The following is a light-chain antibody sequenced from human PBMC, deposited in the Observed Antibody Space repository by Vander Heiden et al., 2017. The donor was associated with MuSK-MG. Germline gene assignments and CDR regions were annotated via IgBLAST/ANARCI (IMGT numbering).Light chain of an antibody. J-gene: IGLJ2*01. CDR3: QTWGTGIRV. Sequence: QLVLTQSPSASASLGASVKLTCPLRSGHSSNALAWHQQQPENGPRYLMKVNSDGSHNKGDGIPDRFSGSTSGAERYLTISSRKAEDEADYYWQTWGTGIRVFGGGTKLTVL. V-gene: IGLV4-69*01. CDR1: SGHSSNA. CDR2: VNSDGSH.